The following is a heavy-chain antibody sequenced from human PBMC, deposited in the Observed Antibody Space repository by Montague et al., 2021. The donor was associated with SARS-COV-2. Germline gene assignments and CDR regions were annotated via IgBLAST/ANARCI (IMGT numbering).Heavy chain of an antibody. Sequence: CANPGDSVSSHIAAWNWIRQSPSRGLEWLGRTYYRSKWYNDYAVSVRSRITISPDTSKNQFSLQLNSVTPEDTAVYYCTQERGPGRTTWHYFNYWGQGTLVTVSS. CDR1: GDSVSSHIAA. J-gene: IGHJ4*02. CDR3: TQERGPGRTTWHYFNY. V-gene: IGHV6-1*01. CDR2: TYYRSKWYN. D-gene: IGHD1-14*01.